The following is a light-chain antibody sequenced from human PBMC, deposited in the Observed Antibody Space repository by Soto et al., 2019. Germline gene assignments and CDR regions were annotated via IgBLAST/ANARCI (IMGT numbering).Light chain of an antibody. Sequence: DIPMTQSPSTLSASVGDRVTITCRASQSINTWLAWYQQKPGKAPRLLIYTASSLESGVPSRFSGSGSGTEFTLTSSSLQPDDFATYYCQQHETYPRTFGEGTKVEIK. CDR2: TAS. V-gene: IGKV1-5*03. CDR3: QQHETYPRT. J-gene: IGKJ1*01. CDR1: QSINTW.